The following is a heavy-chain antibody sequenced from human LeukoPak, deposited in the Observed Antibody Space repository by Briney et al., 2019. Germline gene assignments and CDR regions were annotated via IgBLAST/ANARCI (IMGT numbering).Heavy chain of an antibody. V-gene: IGHV4-30-4*08. Sequence: SQTLSLTCTVSGGSISSGDYYWGWIRQPPGKGLEWIGYIYYSGSTYYNPSLKSRVTISVDTSKNQFSLKLSSVTAADTAVYYCARDAHDYGYYFDYWGQGTLVTVSS. CDR3: ARDAHDYGYYFDY. J-gene: IGHJ4*02. CDR1: GGSISSGDYY. D-gene: IGHD4-17*01. CDR2: IYYSGST.